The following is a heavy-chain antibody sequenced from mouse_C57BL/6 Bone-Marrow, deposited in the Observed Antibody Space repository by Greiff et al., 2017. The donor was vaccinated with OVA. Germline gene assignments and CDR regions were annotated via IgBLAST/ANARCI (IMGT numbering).Heavy chain of an antibody. CDR2: INPYNGGT. D-gene: IGHD1-1*01. CDR1: GYTFTDYY. V-gene: IGHV1-19*01. J-gene: IGHJ1*03. Sequence: EVQLQQSGPVLVKPGASVKMSCKASGYTFTDYYMNWVKQSHGKSLEWIGVINPYNGGTSYNQKFKGKATLTVDKSSSTAYMELNSLPSADSSVYSCARCGYCSRSWYFDVWGTGTTVTVSS. CDR3: ARCGYCSRSWYFDV.